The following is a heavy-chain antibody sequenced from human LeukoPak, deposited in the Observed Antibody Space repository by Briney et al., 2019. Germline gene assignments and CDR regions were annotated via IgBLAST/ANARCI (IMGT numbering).Heavy chain of an antibody. J-gene: IGHJ6*03. Sequence: GASVKVSCKASGGTFSSYAISWVRQAPGQGLEWMGGIIPIFGTANYAQKFQGRVTITTDESASTAYMELSSLRSEDTAVYYCARNYDSSGYQGPNYYFYMDVWGKGTTVTVSS. CDR1: GGTFSSYA. V-gene: IGHV1-69*05. D-gene: IGHD3-22*01. CDR3: ARNYDSSGYQGPNYYFYMDV. CDR2: IIPIFGTA.